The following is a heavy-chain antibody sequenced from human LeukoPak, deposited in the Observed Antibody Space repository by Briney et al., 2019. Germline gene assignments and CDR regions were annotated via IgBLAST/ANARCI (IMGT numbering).Heavy chain of an antibody. CDR2: IRTVTDSYAT. CDR3: TRQFSIAYSD. J-gene: IGHJ4*02. V-gene: IGHV3-73*01. D-gene: IGHD4-11*01. Sequence: GGSLRLSCAASGFTFSDSAIHWVRQAFGKGLEWVGRIRTVTDSYATSYDPSLKGRFTISRVDSNNTAYLQMNSLKIEDAAVYYCTRQFSIAYSDWGQGTLVTVSS. CDR1: GFTFSDSA.